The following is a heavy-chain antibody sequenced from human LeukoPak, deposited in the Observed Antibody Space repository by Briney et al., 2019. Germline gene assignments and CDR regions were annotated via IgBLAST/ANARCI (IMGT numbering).Heavy chain of an antibody. Sequence: GGSLRLSCAASGFTFSSYAMSWVRQAPGKGLEWVSAISGSGGSTYYADSVKGRFTISRDNSKNTLYLQMNSLRAEDTAVYYCAKGGGYSSYYYYYYMDVWGKGTTVTVSS. D-gene: IGHD6-13*01. CDR2: ISGSGGST. J-gene: IGHJ6*03. V-gene: IGHV3-23*01. CDR3: AKGGGYSSYYYYYYMDV. CDR1: GFTFSSYA.